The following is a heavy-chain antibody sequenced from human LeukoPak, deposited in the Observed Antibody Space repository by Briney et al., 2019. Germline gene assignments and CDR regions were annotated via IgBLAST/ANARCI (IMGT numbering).Heavy chain of an antibody. V-gene: IGHV4-34*01. Sequence: PSETLSLTCAVYGGSFSGYYWSWIRQPPGKGLEWIGEINHSGSTNYNPSLKSRVTISVDTSKNQFSLKLSSVTAADTAVYYCATGSNSGYPRWWGQGTLVTVSS. CDR2: INHSGST. D-gene: IGHD5-12*01. J-gene: IGHJ4*02. CDR3: ATGSNSGYPRW. CDR1: GGSFSGYY.